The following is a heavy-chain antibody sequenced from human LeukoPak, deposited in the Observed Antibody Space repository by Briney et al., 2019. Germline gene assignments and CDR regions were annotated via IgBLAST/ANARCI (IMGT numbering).Heavy chain of an antibody. Sequence: QTGGSLRLSCAPSGFIFNYYAMNWVRQAPGKGLEWVAFISYDGSNKYYADSVKGRFTLSRDNSRNTLCLQMNSLRAEDTAVYYCAKDQQDSSGYYYEDYYYYGMDVWGQGTTVTVSS. V-gene: IGHV3-30*18. CDR2: ISYDGSNK. CDR3: AKDQQDSSGYYYEDYYYYGMDV. D-gene: IGHD3-22*01. CDR1: GFIFNYYA. J-gene: IGHJ6*02.